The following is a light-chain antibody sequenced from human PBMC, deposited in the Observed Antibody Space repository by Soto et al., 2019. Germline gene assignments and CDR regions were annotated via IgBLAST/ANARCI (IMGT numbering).Light chain of an antibody. CDR3: KQYGSLPLT. V-gene: IGKV3-20*01. Sequence: EIVLTQSPGTLSLSPGERATLSCRASQSVSTNYLAWYQRKPGQAPRLLIYGASSRATDISNRFSGSGFGTDITLTITRLKAEYFAVYYCKQYGSLPLTFGQGTKVEIK. CDR2: GAS. CDR1: QSVSTNY. J-gene: IGKJ1*01.